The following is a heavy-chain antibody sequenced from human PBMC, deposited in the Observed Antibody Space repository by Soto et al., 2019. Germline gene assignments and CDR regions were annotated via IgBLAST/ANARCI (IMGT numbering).Heavy chain of an antibody. CDR1: GGTFSSYA. J-gene: IGHJ6*02. V-gene: IGHV1-69*13. D-gene: IGHD1-26*01. Sequence: GASVKVSCKASGGTFSSYAISWVRQAPGQGLEWMGGIIPIFGTANYAQKFQGRVTITADESTSTAYMELSSLRSEDTAVYYCARAKDANSGSYYYCYGMDVWGQGTTVTVSS. CDR3: ARAKDANSGSYYYCYGMDV. CDR2: IIPIFGTA.